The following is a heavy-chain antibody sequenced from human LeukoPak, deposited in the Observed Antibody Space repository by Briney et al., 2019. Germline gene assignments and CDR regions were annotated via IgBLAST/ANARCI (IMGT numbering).Heavy chain of an antibody. CDR1: GYTFTNYG. CDR2: TSGYNGHT. V-gene: IGHV1-18*01. Sequence: ASVKVSCKASGYTFTNYGVSWVRQAPGQGLEWMGWTSGYNGHTNYAQNFQDRVTVTTDTTTSTAYMELRSLRSDDTAVYYCVRAERTAITHDYWGQGTLVTVSS. D-gene: IGHD5-18*01. J-gene: IGHJ4*02. CDR3: VRAERTAITHDY.